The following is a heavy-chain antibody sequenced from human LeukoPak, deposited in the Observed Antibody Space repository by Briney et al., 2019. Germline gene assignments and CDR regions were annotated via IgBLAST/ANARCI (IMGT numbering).Heavy chain of an antibody. CDR2: ISSSSYI. J-gene: IGHJ4*02. D-gene: IGHD2-8*01. CDR1: GFTFSSYS. CDR3: AIYCTNGVCYTEDFDY. Sequence: GGSLRLSCAASGFTFSSYSMNWVRLAPGKGLEWVSSISSSSYIYYADSVEGRFTISRDNAKNSLYLQMNSMRAEDTAVYYCAIYCTNGVCYTEDFDYWGQGTLVTVSS. V-gene: IGHV3-21*01.